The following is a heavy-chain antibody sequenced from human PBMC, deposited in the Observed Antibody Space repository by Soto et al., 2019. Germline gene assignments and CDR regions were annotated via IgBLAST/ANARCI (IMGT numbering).Heavy chain of an antibody. J-gene: IGHJ5*02. CDR3: TGASESTVSTWAFGCS. CDR1: GGTFSPYT. V-gene: IGHV1-69*02. Sequence: QVQLVQSGAEVKKPGSSGTVSCKASGGTFSPYTINWVRQAPGQGLEWMGRSIPFHGVTNYAQRFQARVTITEDTSTSTAYMGLRGLTFEATAMYYCTGASESTVSTWAFGCSWCRASMVTFPS. D-gene: IGHD7-27*01. CDR2: SIPFHGVT.